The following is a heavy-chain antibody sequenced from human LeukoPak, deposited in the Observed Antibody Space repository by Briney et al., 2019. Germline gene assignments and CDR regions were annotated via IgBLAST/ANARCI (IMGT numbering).Heavy chain of an antibody. CDR2: IIWDGGST. Sequence: DPGGSLRLSCAASGFTFDEYTMHWVRQAPGKGLEWVSLIIWDGGSTYYADSVKGRFTISRDNSKNSLYLQMNSLRTEDTALYYCAKDRGGYRGYDFWGQGTLVTVSP. D-gene: IGHD5-12*01. CDR3: AKDRGGYRGYDF. J-gene: IGHJ4*02. V-gene: IGHV3-43*01. CDR1: GFTFDEYT.